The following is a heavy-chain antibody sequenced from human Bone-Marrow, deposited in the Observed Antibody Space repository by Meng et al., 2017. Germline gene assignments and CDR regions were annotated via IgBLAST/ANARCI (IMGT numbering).Heavy chain of an antibody. CDR2: IDRDDDK. D-gene: IGHD1-1*01. CDR3: ARRTRGIGGSEEGNYFDY. J-gene: IGHJ4*02. V-gene: IGHV2-70*01. CDR1: WLPPSTSGMC. Sequence: SGPTLAQPPYPLTLTCTSSWLPPSTSGMCVSWIRQPPGKVLEWLALIDRDDDKYYSTSLKNKLTISKDTSKNQVVLTLANMDPVDTSTYYSARRTRGIGGSEEGNYFDYWGQGALVTVSS.